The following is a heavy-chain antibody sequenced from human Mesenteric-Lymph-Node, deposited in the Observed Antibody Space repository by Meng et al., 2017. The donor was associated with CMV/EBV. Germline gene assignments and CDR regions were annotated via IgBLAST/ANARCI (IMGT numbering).Heavy chain of an antibody. CDR1: GGSISSGGYY. CDR2: IYYSGST. CDR3: ARKSSKHYFDY. D-gene: IGHD3-16*02. Sequence: SETLSLTCIVSGGSISSGGYYWSWIRQHPGKGLEWIGYIYYSGSTYYNPSLKSRVTISVDTSKNQFSLKLSSVTAADTAVYYCARKSSKHYFDYWGQGTLVTVSS. V-gene: IGHV4-31*03. J-gene: IGHJ4*02.